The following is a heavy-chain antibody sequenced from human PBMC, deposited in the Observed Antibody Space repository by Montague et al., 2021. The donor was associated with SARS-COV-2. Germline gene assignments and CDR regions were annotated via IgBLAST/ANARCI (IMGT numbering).Heavy chain of an antibody. D-gene: IGHD4-23*01. Sequence: STMYNPSLKIRVTISVDTSTNQFSLKLSSVSAADTAVYYCARADYGGTRYWYFDFWGRGTLVSVS. CDR3: ARADYGGTRYWYFDF. CDR2: ST. V-gene: IGHV4-34*13. J-gene: IGHJ2*01.